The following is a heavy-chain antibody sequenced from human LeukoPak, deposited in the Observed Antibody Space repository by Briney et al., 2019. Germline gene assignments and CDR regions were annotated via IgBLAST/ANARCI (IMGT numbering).Heavy chain of an antibody. CDR1: GFPFGSYG. Sequence: GGSLRLSCAASGFPFGSYGMNWVRQTPGKGLEWVSYIGPTGRSTYYADPVKGRFTVSRDNAKNSLFLQMNSLRHEDTAVYFCARKLALWGQGTLVTVSS. CDR3: ARKLAL. J-gene: IGHJ4*02. V-gene: IGHV3-48*02. CDR2: IGPTGRST.